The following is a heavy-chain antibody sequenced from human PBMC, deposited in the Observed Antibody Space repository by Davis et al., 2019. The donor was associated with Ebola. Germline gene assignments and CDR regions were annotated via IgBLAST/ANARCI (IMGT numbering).Heavy chain of an antibody. CDR3: AKALRSGWRSDAFDI. V-gene: IGHV4-34*01. CDR2: INHSGST. D-gene: IGHD6-19*01. CDR1: GGSFSGYY. J-gene: IGHJ3*02. Sequence: MPSETLSLTCAVYGGSFSGYYWSWIRQPPGKGLEWIGEINHSGSTNYNPSLKSRVTISVDTSKNQFSLKLSSVTAEDTAVYYCAKALRSGWRSDAFDIWGQGTMVTVSS.